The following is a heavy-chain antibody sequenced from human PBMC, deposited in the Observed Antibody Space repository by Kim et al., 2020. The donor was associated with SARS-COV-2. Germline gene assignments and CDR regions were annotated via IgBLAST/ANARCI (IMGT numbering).Heavy chain of an antibody. Sequence: SETLSLTCTVSGDSVSSHYWSWIRQPPGKGLEWIGYIYYSGVINYNPSLKSRVTMSVDTSKNHLSLKLSSVTAADTAVYYCARDILAPGSTYYFDYRGPGTLVTVSS. D-gene: IGHD6-13*01. J-gene: IGHJ4*02. CDR3: ARDILAPGSTYYFDY. CDR1: GDSVSSHY. CDR2: IYYSGVI. V-gene: IGHV4-59*02.